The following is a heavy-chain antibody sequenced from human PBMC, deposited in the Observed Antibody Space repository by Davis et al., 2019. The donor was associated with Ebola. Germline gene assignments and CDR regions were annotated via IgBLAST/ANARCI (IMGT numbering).Heavy chain of an antibody. J-gene: IGHJ5*02. CDR1: GGSVSSGSYY. CDR3: AREGPSAPTVTTNLHWFDP. V-gene: IGHV4-61*01. Sequence: PSETLSLTCTVSGGSVSSGSYYWSWIRQPPGKGLEWIGYIYYSGSTNYNPSLKSRVTISVDTSKNQFSLKLSSVTAADTAVYYCAREGPSAPTVTTNLHWFDPWGQGTLVTVSS. D-gene: IGHD4-17*01. CDR2: IYYSGST.